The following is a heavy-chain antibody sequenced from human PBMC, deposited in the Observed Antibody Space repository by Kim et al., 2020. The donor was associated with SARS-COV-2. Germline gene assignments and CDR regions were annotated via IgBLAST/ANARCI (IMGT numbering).Heavy chain of an antibody. Sequence: SVKVSCKTSGGTFNNYAITWVRQAPGQGFEWMGRIIPILGITNYAQKFQGRVTITADRSKSTAYMELSSLRSEDTAVYYCARDFGRYYYDSSGYYYWYFDLWGRGTLVTVSS. V-gene: IGHV1-69*04. CDR3: ARDFGRYYYDSSGYYYWYFDL. CDR2: IIPILGIT. J-gene: IGHJ2*01. D-gene: IGHD3-22*01. CDR1: GGTFNNYA.